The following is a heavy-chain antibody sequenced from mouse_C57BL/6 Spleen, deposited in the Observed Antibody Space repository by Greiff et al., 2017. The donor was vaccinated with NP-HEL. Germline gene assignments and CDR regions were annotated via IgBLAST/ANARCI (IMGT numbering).Heavy chain of an antibody. CDR1: GFSLSTSGMG. Sequence: QVQLKESGPGILQSSQTLSLTCSFSGFSLSTSGMGVSWIRQPSGKGLEWLAHIYWDDDKRYNPSLKSRLTISKDTSRNQVFLKITSVDTADTATYYCARSGVYDGYYDYFDYWGQGTTLTVSS. D-gene: IGHD2-3*01. CDR3: ARSGVYDGYYDYFDY. CDR2: IYWDDDK. V-gene: IGHV8-12*01. J-gene: IGHJ2*01.